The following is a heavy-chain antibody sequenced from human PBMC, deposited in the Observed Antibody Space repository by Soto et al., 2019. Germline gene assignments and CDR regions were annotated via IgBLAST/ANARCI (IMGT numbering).Heavy chain of an antibody. J-gene: IGHJ4*02. D-gene: IGHD2-21*01. Sequence: QVQLVESGGGVVQPGTSLRLACAASGFTLSNIGMKWVRQAPGKGLEWVAVISAGGNTKYYADSVKGRFTISRDNSKNTLFLQMNSLRTEDTAVYYCAKKSGGERYAAYFDLWGQGTLVTVSA. V-gene: IGHV3-30*18. CDR1: GFTLSNIG. CDR3: AKKSGGERYAAYFDL. CDR2: ISAGGNTK.